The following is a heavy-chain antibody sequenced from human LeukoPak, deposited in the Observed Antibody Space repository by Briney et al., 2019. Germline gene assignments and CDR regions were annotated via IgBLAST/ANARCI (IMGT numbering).Heavy chain of an antibody. J-gene: IGHJ4*02. V-gene: IGHV1-18*01. D-gene: IGHD4-11*01. Sequence: GASVKVSCRTSGYTFTNYGVNWVRQAPGQGLDWMGWINGHNGNTNYAQKLQGRVTMTTDTSTSTAYMELRSLRSDDTAVYYCARHSNPDRAFDYWGQGTLVTVSS. CDR1: GYTFTNYG. CDR2: INGHNGNT. CDR3: ARHSNPDRAFDY.